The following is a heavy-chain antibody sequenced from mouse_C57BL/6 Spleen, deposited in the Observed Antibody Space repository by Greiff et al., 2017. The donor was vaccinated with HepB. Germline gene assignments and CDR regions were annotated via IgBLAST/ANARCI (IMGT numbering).Heavy chain of an antibody. Sequence: QVQLQQSGAELVRPGASVKLSCKASGYTFTDYYINWVKQRPGQGLEWIARIYPGSGNTYYNEKFKGKATLTAEKSSSTAYMQLSSLTSEDSAVYFCARSGYYGSSPYWGQGTTLTVSS. V-gene: IGHV1-76*01. CDR2: IYPGSGNT. CDR3: ARSGYYGSSPY. CDR1: GYTFTDYY. D-gene: IGHD1-1*01. J-gene: IGHJ2*01.